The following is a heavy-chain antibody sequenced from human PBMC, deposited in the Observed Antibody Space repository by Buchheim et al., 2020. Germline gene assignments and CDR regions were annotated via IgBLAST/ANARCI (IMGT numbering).Heavy chain of an antibody. V-gene: IGHV3-23*01. J-gene: IGHJ6*01. D-gene: IGHD4-17*01. CDR1: GFPFSSYA. Sequence: EVQLLESGGGLIQPGGSLRLSCAASGFPFSSYAMSWVRQAPGKGLEWVSSFSGSSGTTYYADSVKGRFTISRDNSKNTLYLRMNSLRAGDTAVYYCAKETVTAGAGYYGMDVWGQGTT. CDR3: AKETVTAGAGYYGMDV. CDR2: FSGSSGTT.